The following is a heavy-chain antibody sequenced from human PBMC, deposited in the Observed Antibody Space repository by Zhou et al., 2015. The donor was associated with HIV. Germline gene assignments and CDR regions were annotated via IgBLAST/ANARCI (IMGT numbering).Heavy chain of an antibody. Sequence: QVQLVESGGGVVQPGRSLRLSCAASGFTFSSYGMHWVRQAPGKGLEWVAVISYDGSNKYYADSVKGRFTISRDNSKNTLYLQMNSLRAEDTAVYYCATRDYGGNSFNYWGQGTLVTVSS. D-gene: IGHD4-23*01. CDR3: ATRDYGGNSFNY. CDR1: GFTFSSYG. CDR2: ISYDGSNK. V-gene: IGHV3-30*03. J-gene: IGHJ4*02.